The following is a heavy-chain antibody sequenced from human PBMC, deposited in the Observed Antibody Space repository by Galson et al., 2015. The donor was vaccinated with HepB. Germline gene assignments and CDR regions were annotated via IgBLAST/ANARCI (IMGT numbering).Heavy chain of an antibody. CDR1: GFTFSTYG. V-gene: IGHV3-30*18. J-gene: IGHJ4*02. Sequence: SLRLSCAASGFTFSTYGMHWVRQAPGKGLEWVAVLSYDGTNEYFADSVKGRFTISRDNSKNTLYLQMNSLRAEDTAVYYCAKGAYKFYYDSSDYSEFDNWGQGTLVTVSS. CDR2: LSYDGTNE. D-gene: IGHD3-22*01. CDR3: AKGAYKFYYDSSDYSEFDN.